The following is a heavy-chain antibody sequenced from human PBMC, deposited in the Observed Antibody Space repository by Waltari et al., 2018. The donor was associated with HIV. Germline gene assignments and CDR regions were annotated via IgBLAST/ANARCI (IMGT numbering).Heavy chain of an antibody. CDR1: GFTFRDDY. CDR2: ISSSGSTI. Sequence: QVELVESGGGLVKPGGPLRLYCAASGFTFRDDYMSWIRQAPGKGPGWVSYISSSGSTIYYADSVKGRFAISRDNAKNSLYLQMNSLRADDTAVYYCARVRSGYYDYWGQGTPVTVSS. D-gene: IGHD3-22*01. CDR3: ARVRSGYYDY. J-gene: IGHJ4*02. V-gene: IGHV3-11*01.